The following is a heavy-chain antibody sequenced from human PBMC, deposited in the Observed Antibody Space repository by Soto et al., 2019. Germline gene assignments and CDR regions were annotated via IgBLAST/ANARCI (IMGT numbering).Heavy chain of an antibody. V-gene: IGHV3-30-3*01. Sequence: GGSLRLSCAASGFTFSSYAMHWVRQAPGKGLEWVAVISYDGSNKYYADSVKGRFTISRDNSKNTLYLQMNSLRAEDTAVYYCAREGAAAWGEFGYWGQGTLVTVSS. CDR3: AREGAAAWGEFGY. D-gene: IGHD6-13*01. CDR1: GFTFSSYA. J-gene: IGHJ4*02. CDR2: ISYDGSNK.